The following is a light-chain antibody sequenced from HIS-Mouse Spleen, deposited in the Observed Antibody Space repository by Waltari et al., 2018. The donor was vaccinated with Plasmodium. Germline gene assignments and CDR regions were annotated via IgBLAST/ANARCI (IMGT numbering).Light chain of an antibody. CDR2: EDS. CDR1: ALPKKY. V-gene: IGLV3-10*01. J-gene: IGLJ3*02. Sequence: SYELTQPPSVSVSPGQTARITCSGDALPKKYAYWYQQKSGQAPVLVIYEDSKRPPGIPYRFSGSSSGTMATLTISGAQVEDEADYYCYSTDSSGNHRVFGGGTKLTVL. CDR3: YSTDSSGNHRV.